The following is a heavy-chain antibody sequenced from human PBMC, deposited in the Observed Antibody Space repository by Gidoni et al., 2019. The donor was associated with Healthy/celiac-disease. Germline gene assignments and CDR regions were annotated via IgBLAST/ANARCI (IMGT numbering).Heavy chain of an antibody. CDR2: IIPIFGTA. Sequence: QVQLVQSGAEVKKPGASVKVSCKASGGTFSSYAISWVRQAPGQGLEWMGGIIPIFGTANYAQKFQGRVTITADKSTSTAYMELSSLRSEDTAVYYCARAAKRQQLVRNWFDPWGQGTLVTVSS. V-gene: IGHV1-69*06. J-gene: IGHJ5*02. D-gene: IGHD6-13*01. CDR1: GGTFSSYA. CDR3: ARAAKRQQLVRNWFDP.